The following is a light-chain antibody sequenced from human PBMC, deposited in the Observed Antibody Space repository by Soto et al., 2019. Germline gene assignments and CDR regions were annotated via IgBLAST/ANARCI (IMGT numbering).Light chain of an antibody. CDR1: SSDVAGYNY. CDR3: SSYTSSSTLVV. V-gene: IGLV2-14*01. Sequence: QAVVTQPASVSGSPGQSITISCTGTSSDVAGYNYVSWYQQHPGKAPKLMIYDVSNRPSGVSNRFSGSKSGNTASLTISGLQAEDEADYYCSSYTSSSTLVVFGGGTKLTVL. CDR2: DVS. J-gene: IGLJ2*01.